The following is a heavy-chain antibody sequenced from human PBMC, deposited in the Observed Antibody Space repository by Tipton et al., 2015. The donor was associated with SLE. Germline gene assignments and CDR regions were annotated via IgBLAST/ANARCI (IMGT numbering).Heavy chain of an antibody. CDR1: GYIFTNYD. CDR3: AIWTYFYDSSGYYGNRFGP. D-gene: IGHD3-22*01. J-gene: IGHJ5*02. CDR2: INAYNGDT. Sequence: QSGAEVKKPGASVKVSCKTSGYIFTNYDIAWVRQAPGQGLEWMGWINAYNGDTNYAQKVQGRVTMTTDTSTSTAYMELRSLRSDDTAVYYCAIWTYFYDSSGYYGNRFGPWGQGTLVTVSS. V-gene: IGHV1-18*01.